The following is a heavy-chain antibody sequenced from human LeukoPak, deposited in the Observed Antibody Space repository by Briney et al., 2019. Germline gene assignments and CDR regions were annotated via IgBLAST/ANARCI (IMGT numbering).Heavy chain of an antibody. V-gene: IGHV3-15*01. CDR3: TRQQLVLDY. J-gene: IGHJ4*02. D-gene: IGHD6-13*01. CDR2: IKSKTDGGTR. CDR1: GFTFNNAW. Sequence: GGSLRLSCAASGFTFNNAWMSWVRQAPGKGLEWVGRIKSKTDGGTRDYAAPVKVRFTISRDDSKNTLYLQMNSLKTEDTAVYYCTRQQLVLDYWGQGTLVTVSS.